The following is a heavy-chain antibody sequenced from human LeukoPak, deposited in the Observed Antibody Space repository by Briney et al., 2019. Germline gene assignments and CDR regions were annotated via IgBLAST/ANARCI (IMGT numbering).Heavy chain of an antibody. CDR2: ISWRSGSI. Sequence: PGRSLRLSCAASGFTFDGYAMHWVRQAPGKGLEWVSGISWRSGSIVYADSVKGRFTISRDSAKNSLYLQMNSLRPEDTALYSCAIDEVATVGYCTTTTCQGLDYWGQGTLVTVSS. D-gene: IGHD2-2*01. CDR3: AIDEVATVGYCTTTTCQGLDY. J-gene: IGHJ4*02. CDR1: GFTFDGYA. V-gene: IGHV3-9*01.